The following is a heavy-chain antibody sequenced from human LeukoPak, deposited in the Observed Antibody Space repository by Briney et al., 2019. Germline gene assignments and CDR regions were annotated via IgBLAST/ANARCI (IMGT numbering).Heavy chain of an antibody. J-gene: IGHJ4*02. Sequence: SETLSLTCAVYGGSFSGYYWSWFRQPPGEGLEWIGEINHSGSTNYNPSLKSRVTISVDTSKNQFSLKLSSVTAADTAVYYCARYCSGGSCYHRGFDYWGQGTLVTVSS. CDR3: ARYCSGGSCYHRGFDY. D-gene: IGHD2-15*01. CDR1: GGSFSGYY. CDR2: INHSGST. V-gene: IGHV4-34*01.